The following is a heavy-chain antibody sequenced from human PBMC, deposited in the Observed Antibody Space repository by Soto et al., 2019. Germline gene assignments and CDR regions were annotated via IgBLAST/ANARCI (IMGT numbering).Heavy chain of an antibody. V-gene: IGHV4-59*01. CDR3: AYYYPHSYGDYYGYY. CDR1: GGSISNYY. CDR2: IYSSGST. D-gene: IGHD2-21*02. J-gene: IGHJ4*02. Sequence: SETLSLTCTAAGGSISNYYWNWIRQSPGKGLEWIGYIYSSGSTHYNPSLQNRVTISIDTSKNQVSLKVNSVTAADTAVYYCAYYYPHSYGDYYGYYWGQGTLVTVSS.